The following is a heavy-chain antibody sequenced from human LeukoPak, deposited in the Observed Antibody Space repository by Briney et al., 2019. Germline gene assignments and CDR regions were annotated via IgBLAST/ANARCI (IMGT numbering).Heavy chain of an antibody. Sequence: SETLSLTXTVSGGSISSYYWSWIRQPPGKGLEWIGYIYYSGSTNYNPSLKSRVTISVDTSKNQFSLKLSSVTAADTAVYYCARAYYDFLSGYEYYFDYWGQGTLVTVSS. CDR1: GGSISSYY. V-gene: IGHV4-59*01. CDR2: IYYSGST. CDR3: ARAYYDFLSGYEYYFDY. D-gene: IGHD3-3*01. J-gene: IGHJ4*02.